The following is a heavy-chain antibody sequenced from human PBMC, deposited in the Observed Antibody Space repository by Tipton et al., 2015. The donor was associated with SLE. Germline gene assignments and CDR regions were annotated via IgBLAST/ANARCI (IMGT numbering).Heavy chain of an antibody. CDR1: GGSFSGYY. CDR2: INHSGST. V-gene: IGHV4-34*01. J-gene: IGHJ3*02. D-gene: IGHD1-1*01. Sequence: TLSLTCAVYGGSFSGYYWSWIRQPPGKGLEWIGEINHSGSTNYNPSLKSRVTISVDTSKNQFSLKLSSVTAADTAVYYCARDGKFHAAFDIWGQGTMVTVSS. CDR3: ARDGKFHAAFDI.